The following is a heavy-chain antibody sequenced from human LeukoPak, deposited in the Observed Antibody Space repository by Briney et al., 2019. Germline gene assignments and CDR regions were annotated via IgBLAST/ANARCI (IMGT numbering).Heavy chain of an antibody. D-gene: IGHD3-10*01. V-gene: IGHV4-59*08. CDR2: IYYSGST. CDR3: ARSTARFGFDY. Sequence: SETLSLPCTVSGGSISSYYWSWIRQPPGKGLEWIGYIYYSGSTNYNPSLKSRVTISVDTSKNQFSLKLSSVTAADTAVYYCARSTARFGFDYWGQGTLVTVSS. J-gene: IGHJ4*02. CDR1: GGSISSYY.